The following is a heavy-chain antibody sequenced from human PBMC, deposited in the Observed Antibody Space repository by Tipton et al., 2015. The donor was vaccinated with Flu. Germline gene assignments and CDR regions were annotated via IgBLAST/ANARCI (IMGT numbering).Heavy chain of an antibody. CDR2: IKEDGSEK. D-gene: IGHD6-13*01. V-gene: IGHV3-7*01. Sequence: SLRLSCAISGFTFSDSWMTWVRQTPGRGLEWVANIKEDGSEKYYVDSVKGRFTISRDNAKNSLYLQMNALRVEDPGVYYCARHIATSFWSQGALVTISS. J-gene: IGHJ4*02. CDR1: GFTFSDSW. CDR3: ARHIATSF.